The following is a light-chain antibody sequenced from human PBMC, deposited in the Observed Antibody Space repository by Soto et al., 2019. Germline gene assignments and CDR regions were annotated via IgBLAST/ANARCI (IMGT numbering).Light chain of an antibody. V-gene: IGKV3-20*01. CDR3: QQYGSSPIT. J-gene: IGKJ5*01. Sequence: EIVMTQSPATLSVSPGERATLSCRASQSVSSSYLAWYQQKPGQAPRLLINGASSRATGIPDRFSGSGSGADFTRTVSRLEPEDFAVYYCQQYGSSPITFGRGTRRAIK. CDR1: QSVSSSY. CDR2: GAS.